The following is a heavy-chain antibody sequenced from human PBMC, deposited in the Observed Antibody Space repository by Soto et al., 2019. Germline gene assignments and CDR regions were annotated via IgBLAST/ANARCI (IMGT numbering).Heavy chain of an antibody. Sequence: PSETLSLTCAVSGYSISNGYYCGCIRQPPGKGLEWIGSIYHSGSTYYNPSLKSRVTISVDTSKNQFSLKLSSVTAADTAVYYCARGKQQLVRSYYGMDVWGQGTTVTVSS. V-gene: IGHV4-38-2*01. CDR2: IYHSGST. D-gene: IGHD6-13*01. CDR3: ARGKQQLVRSYYGMDV. CDR1: GYSISNGYY. J-gene: IGHJ6*02.